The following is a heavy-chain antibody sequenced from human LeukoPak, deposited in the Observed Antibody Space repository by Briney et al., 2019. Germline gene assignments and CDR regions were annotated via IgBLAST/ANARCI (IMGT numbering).Heavy chain of an antibody. D-gene: IGHD4-11*01. CDR2: IYYSGST. V-gene: IGHV4-59*01. Sequence: PSETLSLTCTVSGGSISTYYWSWIRQPPGKGLEWIGYIYYSGSTNYNPSHKSRVTISVDTSKNQFSLKLSSVTAADTAVYYCARDYSNYIMDYWGQGTLVTVSS. CDR1: GGSISTYY. J-gene: IGHJ4*02. CDR3: ARDYSNYIMDY.